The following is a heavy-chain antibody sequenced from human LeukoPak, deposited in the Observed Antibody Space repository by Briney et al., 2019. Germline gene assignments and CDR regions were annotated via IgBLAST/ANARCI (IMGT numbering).Heavy chain of an antibody. V-gene: IGHV1-8*01. CDR2: MNPNSGNT. D-gene: IGHD3-22*01. CDR3: ARAPEYYYDSSGKLSDAFDI. Sequence: ASVKVSCKASGYTFTSYDINWVRQATGQGLEWMGWMNPNSGNTGYAQKFQGRVTMTRNTSISTAYMELSSLRSEDTAVYYCARAPEYYYDSSGKLSDAFDIWGQGTMVTVSS. J-gene: IGHJ3*02. CDR1: GYTFTSYD.